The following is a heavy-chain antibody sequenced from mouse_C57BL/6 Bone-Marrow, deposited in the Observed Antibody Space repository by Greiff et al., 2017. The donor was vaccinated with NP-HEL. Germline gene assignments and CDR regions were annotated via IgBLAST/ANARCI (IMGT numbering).Heavy chain of an antibody. J-gene: IGHJ4*01. CDR1: GFTFSDYY. Sequence: EVHLVESEGGLVQPGSSMKLSCTASGFTFSDYYMAWVRQVPEKGLEWVANINYDGSSTYYLDSLKSRFIISRDNAKNILYLQMSSLKSEDTATYYCARDRADYYGSSSYAMDYWGQGTSVTVSS. V-gene: IGHV5-16*01. CDR2: INYDGSST. D-gene: IGHD1-1*01. CDR3: ARDRADYYGSSSYAMDY.